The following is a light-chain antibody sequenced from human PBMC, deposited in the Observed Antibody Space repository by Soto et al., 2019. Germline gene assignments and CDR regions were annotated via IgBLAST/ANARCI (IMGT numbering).Light chain of an antibody. V-gene: IGKV3-20*01. Sequence: VLTQSPGTLSLSPGERATLSCRASQSVSSSYLAWYQQKPGQAPRLLIYGASSRATGIPDRFSGSGSGTDFTLTISRLEPEDFAVYYCQQYGSSPVFGGGTKVDIK. CDR2: GAS. J-gene: IGKJ4*01. CDR3: QQYGSSPV. CDR1: QSVSSSY.